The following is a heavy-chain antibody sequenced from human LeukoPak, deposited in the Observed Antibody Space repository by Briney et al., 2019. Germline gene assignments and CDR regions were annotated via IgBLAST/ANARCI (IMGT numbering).Heavy chain of an antibody. V-gene: IGHV1-18*01. J-gene: IGHJ5*02. Sequence: ASVKVSCKASGYTFTSYGISWVRQAPGQGLEWMGWISAYNGNTNYAQKLQGRVTMTTDTSTSTAYMELRSLRSDDTAVYYCARGYCSGGSCYWFDPWGQETLVTVSS. D-gene: IGHD2-15*01. CDR2: ISAYNGNT. CDR1: GYTFTSYG. CDR3: ARGYCSGGSCYWFDP.